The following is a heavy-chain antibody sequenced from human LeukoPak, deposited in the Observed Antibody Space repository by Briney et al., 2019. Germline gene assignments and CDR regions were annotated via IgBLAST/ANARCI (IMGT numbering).Heavy chain of an antibody. CDR2: INPNSGGT. Sequence: ASVKVSCKASGYTFTGYYMHWVRQAPGQGLEWMGWINPNSGGTNYAQKFQGRVTMTRDTSISTAYMELSRLRSDDTAVYYCARSPGGSYFDWFDPWGQGTLVTVSS. V-gene: IGHV1-2*02. CDR3: ARSPGGSYFDWFDP. J-gene: IGHJ5*02. CDR1: GYTFTGYY. D-gene: IGHD1-26*01.